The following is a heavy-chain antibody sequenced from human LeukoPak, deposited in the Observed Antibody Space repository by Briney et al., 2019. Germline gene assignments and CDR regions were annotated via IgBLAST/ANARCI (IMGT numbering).Heavy chain of an antibody. J-gene: IGHJ5*02. D-gene: IGHD2-2*01. CDR2: INHSGST. Sequence: SETLSLTCAVYGGSFSGYYWSWIRQPPGKGLEWIGEINHSGSTNYNPSLKSRVTISVDTSKNQFSLKLSSVTAADTAVYYCARGSVVPAARQYNWFDPWGQGTLVTVSS. CDR1: GGSFSGYY. CDR3: ARGSVVPAARQYNWFDP. V-gene: IGHV4-34*01.